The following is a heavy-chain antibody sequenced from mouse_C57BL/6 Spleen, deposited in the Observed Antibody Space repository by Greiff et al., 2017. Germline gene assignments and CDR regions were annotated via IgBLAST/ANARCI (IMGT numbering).Heavy chain of an antibody. D-gene: IGHD4-1*02. CDR3: ARSEYDATGTWEAWFAY. CDR1: GYTFTDYY. Sequence: VQLQQSGPELVKPGASVKISCKASGYTFTDYYMNWVKQSHGKSLEWIGDINPNNGGTSYNQKFKGKATLTVDKSSRTAYMELRSLTSADSAVYYCARSEYDATGTWEAWFAYWGQGTLVTVSA. V-gene: IGHV1-26*01. CDR2: INPNNGGT. J-gene: IGHJ3*01.